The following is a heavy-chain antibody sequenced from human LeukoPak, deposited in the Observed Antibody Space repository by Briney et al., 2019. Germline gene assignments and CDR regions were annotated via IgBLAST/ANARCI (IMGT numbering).Heavy chain of an antibody. J-gene: IGHJ4*02. CDR2: ISWNSGSI. CDR1: GFTFDDYA. D-gene: IGHD3-9*01. Sequence: PGGSLRLSCAASGFTFDDYAMHWVRQAPGKGLEWVSGISWNSGSIGYADSVKGRFTISRDNAKNSLYLQMNSLRAEDTALYYCAKDKVLRYFDWLPYFDYWGQGTLVTVSS. CDR3: AKDKVLRYFDWLPYFDY. V-gene: IGHV3-9*01.